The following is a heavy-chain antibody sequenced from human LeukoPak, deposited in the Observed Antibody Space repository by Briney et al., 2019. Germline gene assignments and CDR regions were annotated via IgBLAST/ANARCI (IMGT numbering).Heavy chain of an antibody. CDR2: IYYSGST. CDR1: GGSFSGYY. V-gene: IGHV4-34*09. Sequence: PSETLSLTCAVYGGSFSGYYWSWIRQPPGKGLEWIGYIYYSGSTYYNPSLKSRVTISVDTSKNQFSLKLSSVTAADTAVYYCARTSIAAAGRSYYYYGMDVWGQGTTVTVSS. D-gene: IGHD6-13*01. J-gene: IGHJ6*02. CDR3: ARTSIAAAGRSYYYYGMDV.